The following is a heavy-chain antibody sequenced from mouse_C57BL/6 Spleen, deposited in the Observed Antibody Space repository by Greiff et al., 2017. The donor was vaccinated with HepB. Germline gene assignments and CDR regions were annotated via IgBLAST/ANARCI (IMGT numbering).Heavy chain of an antibody. CDR3: ARSDPSTAVVARGYYFDY. D-gene: IGHD1-1*01. CDR1: GYTFTSYW. V-gene: IGHV1-52*01. CDR2: IDPSDSET. J-gene: IGHJ2*01. Sequence: QVQLQQPGAELVRPGSSVKLSCKASGYTFTSYWMHWVKQRPIQGLEWIGNIDPSDSETHYNQKFKDKATLTVDKSSSTAYMQLSSLTSEDSAVYYCARSDPSTAVVARGYYFDYWGQGTTLTVSS.